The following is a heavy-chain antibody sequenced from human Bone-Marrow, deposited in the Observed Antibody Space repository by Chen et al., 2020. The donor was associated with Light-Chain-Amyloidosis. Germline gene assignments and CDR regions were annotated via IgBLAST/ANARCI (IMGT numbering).Heavy chain of an antibody. CDR3: ARRRDGYNFDY. J-gene: IGHJ4*02. Sequence: EVQLEQSGPAVKKPGKSLKISCKGSGYTFPNYWIGWVRRMPGKGLEWMGVIYPDDSDARYSPSFEGQVTISADKSITTAYLQWRSLKASDTAMYYCARRRDGYNFDYWGQGTLVTVSS. V-gene: IGHV5-51*01. CDR1: GYTFPNYW. CDR2: IYPDDSDA. D-gene: IGHD5-12*01.